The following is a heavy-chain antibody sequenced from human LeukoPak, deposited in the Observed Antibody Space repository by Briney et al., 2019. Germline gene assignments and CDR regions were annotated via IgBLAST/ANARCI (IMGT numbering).Heavy chain of an antibody. Sequence: PGGSLRLSCAASEFSVGSNYMTWVRQAPGKGLEWVSLIYSGGSTYYADSVKGRFTISRDNSKNNVYLQMYSLRVEDTSIYYCVRDYNWGFDYWGQGTVVTVSS. J-gene: IGHJ4*02. CDR3: VRDYNWGFDY. CDR1: EFSVGSNY. V-gene: IGHV3-66*01. D-gene: IGHD1-1*01. CDR2: IYSGGST.